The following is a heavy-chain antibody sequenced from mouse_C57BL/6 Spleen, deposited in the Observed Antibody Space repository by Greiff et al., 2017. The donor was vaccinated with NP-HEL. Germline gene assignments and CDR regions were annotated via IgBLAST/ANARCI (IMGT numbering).Heavy chain of an antibody. CDR1: GYTFTDYN. V-gene: IGHV1-22*01. Sequence: EVQLQQSGPELVKPGASVKMSCKASGYTFTDYNLHWVKQSHGKSLEWIGYINPNNGGTSYNQKFKGKATLTVNKSSSTAYMELRSLTSEDSAVYYCAHYYGSNFDYWGQGTTLTVSS. J-gene: IGHJ2*01. CDR2: INPNNGGT. CDR3: AHYYGSNFDY. D-gene: IGHD1-1*01.